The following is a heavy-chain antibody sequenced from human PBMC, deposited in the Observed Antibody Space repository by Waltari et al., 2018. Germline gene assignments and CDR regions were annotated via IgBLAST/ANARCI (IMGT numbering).Heavy chain of an antibody. CDR2: IQGDGGAT. CDR1: GFTFNRYA. J-gene: IGHJ4*02. V-gene: IGHV3-23*01. CDR3: AKDYGEDKAMVFFDN. D-gene: IGHD5-18*01. Sequence: EVQLLDSGGGLVQPGGSLRLSCAASGFTFNRYAMSWVRQAPGKGLEWVSGIQGDGGATYYTDSVKGRFTISRDNSKDTLHLQMNSLRAEDTAIYYCAKDYGEDKAMVFFDNWGQGTLVTVSS.